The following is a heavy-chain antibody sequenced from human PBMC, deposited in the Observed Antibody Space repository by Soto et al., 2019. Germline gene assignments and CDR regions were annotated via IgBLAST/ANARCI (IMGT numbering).Heavy chain of an antibody. CDR1: GFTFSSYA. D-gene: IGHD3-22*01. V-gene: IGHV3-23*01. CDR3: AKTLTIVVVITRFDY. CDR2: ISGSGGST. Sequence: GESLKISCAASGFTFSSYAMSWVRQAPGKGLEWGSAISGSGGSTYYADSVKGRFTISRDNSKNTLYLKMNSLRAEDTAVYYCAKTLTIVVVITRFDYWGQGTLLTVSS. J-gene: IGHJ4*02.